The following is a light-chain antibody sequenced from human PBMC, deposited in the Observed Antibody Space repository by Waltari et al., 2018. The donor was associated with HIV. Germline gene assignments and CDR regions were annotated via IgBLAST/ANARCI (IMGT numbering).Light chain of an antibody. J-gene: IGLJ3*02. V-gene: IGLV3-21*02. Sequence: SYVLTQPPSVSVAPGQTARVSCGGNNVGRKTVHWYQQKPGQAPVLVVSDDSDRPSGIPERFSGSNSGNTATLTITRVEAGDEADYFCQVWHENPHHAVFGGGTKLTVL. CDR3: QVWHENPHHAV. CDR2: DDS. CDR1: NVGRKT.